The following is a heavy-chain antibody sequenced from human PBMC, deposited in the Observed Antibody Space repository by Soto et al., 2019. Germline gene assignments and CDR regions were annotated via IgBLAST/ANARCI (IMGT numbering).Heavy chain of an antibody. CDR3: GKEGRGGALYCYYLDV. CDR1: GFTFSSYA. D-gene: IGHD3-10*01. J-gene: IGHJ6*03. Sequence: EVQLLESGGGLVQPGGSLRLSCAASGFTFSSYAMSWVRQAPGKGLEWVSAISGSGGSTYYADSVKGRFTISRDNSKNKLYLQMNSLGGEETAVYYCGKEGRGGALYCYYLDVWGKGTTVTVSS. CDR2: ISGSGGST. V-gene: IGHV3-23*01.